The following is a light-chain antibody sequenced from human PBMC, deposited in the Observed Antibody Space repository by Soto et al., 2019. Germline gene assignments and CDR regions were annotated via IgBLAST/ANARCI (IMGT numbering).Light chain of an antibody. CDR2: GAS. CDR3: QQYAGWPRT. J-gene: IGKJ2*01. Sequence: ETVMTQSPATLSVSPGDRVTLSCRASQSIGTNLLWFQQSPGQPPRLLISGASDRVAGVPDRFSGSGSWTDFTLTISGLPSEDCAVYYCQQYAGWPRTFGQGTKLEIK. CDR1: QSIGTN. V-gene: IGKV3-15*01.